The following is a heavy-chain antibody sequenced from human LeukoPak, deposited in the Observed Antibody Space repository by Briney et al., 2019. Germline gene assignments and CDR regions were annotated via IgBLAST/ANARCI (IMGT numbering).Heavy chain of an antibody. J-gene: IGHJ3*02. Sequence: RASVKVSCKSSGYTFTSYAMHWVRQGPGQRLEWMGWINAGNGNTKYSQKFQGRVTITRDTSASTAYMELSSLRSEDTAVYYCARGKSWFGESNHAFDIWGQGTMVTVSS. CDR3: ARGKSWFGESNHAFDI. CDR1: GYTFTSYA. V-gene: IGHV1-3*01. CDR2: INAGNGNT. D-gene: IGHD3-10*01.